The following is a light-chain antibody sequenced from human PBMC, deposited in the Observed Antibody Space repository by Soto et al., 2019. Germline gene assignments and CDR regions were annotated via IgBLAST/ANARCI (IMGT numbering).Light chain of an antibody. J-gene: IGKJ4*01. Sequence: EIVLTQSPATLSLSPGERATLSCRASQSVSSYLGWYQQKPGQAPRLLIYDASTRATGIPARFSGSGSGTDFTLTISSLEPEDCAVYYCQQRTIWPLTFGGGTKVEIK. CDR2: DAS. V-gene: IGKV3-11*01. CDR1: QSVSSY. CDR3: QQRTIWPLT.